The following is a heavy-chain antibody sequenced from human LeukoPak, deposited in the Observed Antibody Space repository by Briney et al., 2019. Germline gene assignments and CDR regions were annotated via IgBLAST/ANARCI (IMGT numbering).Heavy chain of an antibody. V-gene: IGHV3-30*04. J-gene: IGHJ4*02. D-gene: IGHD6-19*01. CDR1: GFTFSSYA. Sequence: GGSLRLSCAASGFTFSSYAMHWVRQAPGKGLEWVAVISYDGSNKYYADSVKGRFTISRDNSKNTLYLQMNSLRAEDTAVYYCAREEAYSSGLNFDYWGQGTLVTVSS. CDR2: ISYDGSNK. CDR3: AREEAYSSGLNFDY.